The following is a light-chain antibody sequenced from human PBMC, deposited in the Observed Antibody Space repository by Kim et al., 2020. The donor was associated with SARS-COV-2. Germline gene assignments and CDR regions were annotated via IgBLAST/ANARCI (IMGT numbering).Light chain of an antibody. Sequence: APGKRATLSCRASQSGSSSYLAWYQQKPGQAPRLLIYGASSRATGIPDRFSGSGSGTDFTLTISRLEPEDFAVYYCQQYGSSPWTFGQGTKVDIK. CDR1: QSGSSSY. CDR3: QQYGSSPWT. J-gene: IGKJ1*01. V-gene: IGKV3-20*01. CDR2: GAS.